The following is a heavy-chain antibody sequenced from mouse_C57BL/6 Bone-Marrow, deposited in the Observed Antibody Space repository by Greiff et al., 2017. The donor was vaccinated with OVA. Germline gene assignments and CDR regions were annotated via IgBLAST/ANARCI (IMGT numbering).Heavy chain of an antibody. Sequence: VKLMESGAELARPGASVKLSCKASGYTFTSYGISWVKQRTGQGLEWIGEIYPRSGNTYYNEKFKGKATLTADKSSSTAYMELRSLTSEDSAVDFCASIDSSGPAWFAYWGQGNLVTVSA. J-gene: IGHJ3*01. CDR1: GYTFTSYG. D-gene: IGHD3-2*02. CDR2: IYPRSGNT. V-gene: IGHV1-81*01. CDR3: ASIDSSGPAWFAY.